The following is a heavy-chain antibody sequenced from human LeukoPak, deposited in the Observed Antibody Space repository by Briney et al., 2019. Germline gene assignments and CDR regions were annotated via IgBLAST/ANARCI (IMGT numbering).Heavy chain of an antibody. CDR1: GYTFTDYP. Sequence: ASVTVSCKASGYTFTDYPMNWVRQAPGQGREWMGWINTDTGNPTYAQGFTGHYVFSLDTSVSTAYLQIISLKAEDTAVYYCARAGLTGSKVAFDVWGQGTMVTVSS. CDR2: INTDTGNP. CDR3: ARAGLTGSKVAFDV. J-gene: IGHJ3*01. V-gene: IGHV7-4-1*02. D-gene: IGHD1-20*01.